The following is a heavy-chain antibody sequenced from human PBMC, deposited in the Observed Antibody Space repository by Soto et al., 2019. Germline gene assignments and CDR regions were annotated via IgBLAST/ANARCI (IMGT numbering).Heavy chain of an antibody. V-gene: IGHV4-59*01. CDR1: GGSISSYY. CDR2: MYFGGSF. Sequence: PSETLSLTCTVSGGSISSYYWSWIRQPLGRGLEWIGFMYFGGSFNYNPSLESRIIFSVDTSKNQFSLKLTSVTAADTAIYYCTRAYSDSVGFGVDPWGQGAQVTVSS. D-gene: IGHD2-15*01. J-gene: IGHJ5*02. CDR3: TRAYSDSVGFGVDP.